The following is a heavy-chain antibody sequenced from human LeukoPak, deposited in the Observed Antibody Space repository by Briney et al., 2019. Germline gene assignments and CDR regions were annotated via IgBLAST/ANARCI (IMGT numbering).Heavy chain of an antibody. D-gene: IGHD5-12*01. V-gene: IGHV3-9*01. CDR3: AKESRDGYNFLDY. Sequence: GGSLRLSCAASGFTFDDYAMHWVRQAPGKGLVWVSGISWNSGSIGYADSVKGRFTISRDNAKNSLYLQMNSLRAEDTALYYCAKESRDGYNFLDYWGQGTLVTVSS. CDR2: ISWNSGSI. CDR1: GFTFDDYA. J-gene: IGHJ4*02.